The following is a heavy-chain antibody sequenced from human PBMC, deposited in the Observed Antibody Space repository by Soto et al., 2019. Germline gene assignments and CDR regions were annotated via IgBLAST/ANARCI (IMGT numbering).Heavy chain of an antibody. D-gene: IGHD2-21*01. J-gene: IGHJ4*02. CDR2: INTDGSVA. CDR3: VRDMQLWLLDS. Sequence: GGSLRLSCAASGLTFRSYWMHWVRQAPGKGLVWVSRINTDGSVAMYVDSVKGRFTISRDNAKSTLYLHMSSLRAEDTAVYYCVRDMQLWLLDSWGQGTLVTVSS. V-gene: IGHV3-74*03. CDR1: GLTFRSYW.